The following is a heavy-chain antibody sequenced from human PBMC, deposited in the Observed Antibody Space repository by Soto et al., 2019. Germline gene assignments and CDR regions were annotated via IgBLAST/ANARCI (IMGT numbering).Heavy chain of an antibody. CDR3: ARGPSPLGY. J-gene: IGHJ4*02. V-gene: IGHV6-1*01. CDR1: GDSASSNSAA. CDR2: TYYRSRWYS. Sequence: SQTLSRTCAISGDSASSNSAAWNWIRQSPSRGLEWLGRTYYRSRWYSEYAGSVKRRITINADTSKNQFSLHLNSVTPQDTAVYYCARGPSPLGYWGRGTVVAVGS. D-gene: IGHD6-6*01.